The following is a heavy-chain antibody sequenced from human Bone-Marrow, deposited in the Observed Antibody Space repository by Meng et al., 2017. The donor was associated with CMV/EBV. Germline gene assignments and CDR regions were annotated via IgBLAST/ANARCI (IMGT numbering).Heavy chain of an antibody. D-gene: IGHD3-22*01. CDR2: IWYDGSNK. CDR3: ARRFSRYYYDSSGYQVNWFEP. V-gene: IGHV3-33*01. CDR1: GFTFSCYG. Sequence: GSVMISCAASGFTFSCYGMHWVRQAPGKGLEWVAVIWYDGSNKYYADSVKGRFTISRDNSKNSLYLQMNSLRAEDTAVYYCARRFSRYYYDSSGYQVNWFEPWGQGTLVTVSS. J-gene: IGHJ5*02.